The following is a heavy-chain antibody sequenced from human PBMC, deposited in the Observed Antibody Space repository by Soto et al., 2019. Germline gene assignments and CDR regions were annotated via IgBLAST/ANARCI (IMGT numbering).Heavy chain of an antibody. CDR2: MRPNTGHS. CDR1: GYTFTDLD. D-gene: IGHD3-10*01. V-gene: IGHV1-8*02. CDR3: ARGINAGVDY. Sequence: ASVKVSCKASGYTFTDLDINWVRQTTEQGLEWMGWMRPNTGHSGLAQKLQGRLTLTRDTSINTAYMELSSLRSEDTAIYYCARGINAGVDYWGQGTPVTVSS. J-gene: IGHJ4*02.